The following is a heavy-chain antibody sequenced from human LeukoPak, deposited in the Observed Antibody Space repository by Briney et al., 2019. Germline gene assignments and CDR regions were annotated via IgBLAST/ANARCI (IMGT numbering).Heavy chain of an antibody. D-gene: IGHD2-15*01. CDR2: IKQDGSEK. V-gene: IGHV3-7*01. Sequence: PGGSLRLSCAASGFTFSSYAMSWVRQAPGKGLEWVANIKQDGSEKSYVGSVTGRFTISRDNAKNSLYMQMNSLRAEDTAVYYCVRQRRYCSGDSCYQRTFDYWGQGTLVTVSS. CDR3: VRQRRYCSGDSCYQRTFDY. J-gene: IGHJ4*02. CDR1: GFTFSSYA.